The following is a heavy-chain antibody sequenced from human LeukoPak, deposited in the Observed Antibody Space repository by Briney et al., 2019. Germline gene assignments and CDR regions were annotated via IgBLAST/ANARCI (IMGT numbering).Heavy chain of an antibody. Sequence: PGGSLRLSCAASGFTFSTYAMSWVRQAPGKGLEWVSSISDSGTGTYYADSVKGRFTISRDNAKNSLYLQMNSLRAEDTAVYYCARRPEAGWFDPWGQGTLVTVSS. CDR1: GFTFSTYA. D-gene: IGHD6-13*01. V-gene: IGHV3-23*01. J-gene: IGHJ5*02. CDR2: ISDSGTGT. CDR3: ARRPEAGWFDP.